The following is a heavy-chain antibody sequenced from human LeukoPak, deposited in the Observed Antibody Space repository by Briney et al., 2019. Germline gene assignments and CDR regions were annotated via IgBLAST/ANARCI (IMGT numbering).Heavy chain of an antibody. D-gene: IGHD3-3*01. CDR3: AASITIFGPGPSFDY. V-gene: IGHV4-4*07. J-gene: IGHJ4*02. CDR2: IYTSGST. CDR1: GGSISSYY. Sequence: PSETLSLTCTVSGGSISSYYWSWIRQPAGKGLEWIGRIYTSGSTNYNPSLKSRVTMSVDTSKNQFSLKLSSVTAADTAVYYCAASITIFGPGPSFDYWGQGTLVTVSS.